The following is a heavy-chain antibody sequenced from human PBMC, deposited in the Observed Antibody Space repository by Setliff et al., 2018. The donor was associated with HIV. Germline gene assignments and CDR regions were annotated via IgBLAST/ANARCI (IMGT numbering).Heavy chain of an antibody. D-gene: IGHD6-19*01. J-gene: IGHJ5*02. V-gene: IGHV4-59*02. CDR3: ARDVGSGWFNWFDP. Sequence: SETLSLTCTVSGGSVRSHYGSWIRQSPVKGLEWIGYFHYTGNTNYNPSLKGRVTMSVDTSKNQFSLNLSSATAADTAVYYCARDVGSGWFNWFDPWGQGTLVTVSS. CDR1: GGSVRSHY. CDR2: FHYTGNT.